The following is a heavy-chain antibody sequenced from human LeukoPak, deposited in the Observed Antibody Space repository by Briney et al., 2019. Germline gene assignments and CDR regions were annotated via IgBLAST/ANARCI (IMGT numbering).Heavy chain of an antibody. Sequence: GGSLRLSCASSGFTFHDYAMHWVRQAPGKGLEWVAVISYDGSDKYYTDSVKGRFTISRDNSKNTLYLQMNSLRAEDTAVYYCARTPRLVGSEDYWGQGTLVTVSS. V-gene: IGHV3-30*14. CDR2: ISYDGSDK. CDR3: ARTPRLVGSEDY. J-gene: IGHJ4*02. CDR1: GFTFHDYA. D-gene: IGHD1-26*01.